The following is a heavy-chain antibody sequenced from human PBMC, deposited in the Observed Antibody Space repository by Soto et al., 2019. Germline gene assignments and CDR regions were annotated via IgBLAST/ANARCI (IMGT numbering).Heavy chain of an antibody. D-gene: IGHD2-21*02. V-gene: IGHV4-59*01. J-gene: IGHJ6*02. CDR2: IYYSGGT. Sequence: QVQLQESGPGLVKPSETLSLTCTVSGGSISSYYWSWIRQPPGKGLEWIGYIYYSGGTNYNPSLKSRVTISVDTSKNQFSLKLSSVTAADTAVYYCARVVTAKYYYYGMDVWGQGTTVTVSS. CDR1: GGSISSYY. CDR3: ARVVTAKYYYYGMDV.